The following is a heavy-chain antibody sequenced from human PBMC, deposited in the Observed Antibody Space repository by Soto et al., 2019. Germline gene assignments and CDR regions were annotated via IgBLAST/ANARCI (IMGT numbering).Heavy chain of an antibody. CDR3: AKGLAWPVTRCGGGCDF. CDR2: ISGSGGST. J-gene: IGHJ4*02. V-gene: IGHV3-23*01. Sequence: EVQLLESGGGLVQPGGSLRLSCAASGFTFSSYAMSWVRQAPGKGLEWVSGISGSGGSTYYADSVKGRFTIARDNSKNTMYLKMNSLRAEDKAVYYCAKGLAWPVTRCGGGCDFWGQGTLVTVSS. D-gene: IGHD3-16*01. CDR1: GFTFSSYA.